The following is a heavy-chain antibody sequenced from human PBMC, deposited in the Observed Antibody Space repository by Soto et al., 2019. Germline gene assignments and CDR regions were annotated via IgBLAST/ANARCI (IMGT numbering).Heavy chain of an antibody. J-gene: IGHJ4*02. CDR1: GGSFSGYY. V-gene: IGHV4-34*01. CDR3: ARGDALVVIWYNWNDVGSLDY. Sequence: QVQLQQWGAGLLKPSETLSLTCAVYGGSFSGYYWSWIRQPPGKGLEWIGEINHSGSTNYNPSLNRRVTISVDTCKDQFSLKLSSVTAADRAVYYCARGDALVVIWYNWNDVGSLDYWGQGTLVTVSS. CDR2: INHSGST. D-gene: IGHD1-1*01.